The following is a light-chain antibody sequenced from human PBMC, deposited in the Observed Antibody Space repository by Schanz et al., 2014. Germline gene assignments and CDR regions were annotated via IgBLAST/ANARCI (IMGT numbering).Light chain of an antibody. CDR2: DAS. Sequence: EIVLTQSPATLSLSPGERATLSCRASQSVSSYLAWYQQKPGQAPRLLIYDASNRATGIPARFSGSGSGTDFTLTISSLEPEDFAVYYCQQHDFSLVTFGGGTKVEI. V-gene: IGKV3-11*01. CDR1: QSVSSY. CDR3: QQHDFSLVT. J-gene: IGKJ4*01.